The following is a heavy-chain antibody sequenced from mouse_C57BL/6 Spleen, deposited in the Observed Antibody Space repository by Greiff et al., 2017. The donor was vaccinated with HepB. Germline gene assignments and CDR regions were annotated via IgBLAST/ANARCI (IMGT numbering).Heavy chain of an antibody. CDR3: ARDMLRYFDV. J-gene: IGHJ1*03. Sequence: DVQLQESGPGLVKPSQSLSLTCSVTGYSITSGYYWNWIRQFPGNKLEWMGYISYDGSNNYNPSLKNRISITRDTSKNQFFLKLNSVTTEDTATYYCARDMLRYFDVWGTGTTVTVSS. CDR2: ISYDGSN. D-gene: IGHD1-1*01. CDR1: GYSITSGYY. V-gene: IGHV3-6*01.